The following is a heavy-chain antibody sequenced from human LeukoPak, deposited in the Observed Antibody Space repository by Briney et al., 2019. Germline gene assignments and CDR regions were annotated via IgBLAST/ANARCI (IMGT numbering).Heavy chain of an antibody. J-gene: IGHJ4*02. V-gene: IGHV4-30-2*01. D-gene: IGHD2-2*01. CDR1: GGSISSGDYY. CDR2: VFRTGRT. CDR3: ATEGQCGFTTCPGLQF. Sequence: SETLSLTCTVSGGSISSGDYYWSWIRQTPGKGLEWIGYVFRTGRTSYNPSLDSRVTISLDRSRNQFSLRLTSVTAADSAMYYCATEGQCGFTTCPGLQFWGQGILVSVSS.